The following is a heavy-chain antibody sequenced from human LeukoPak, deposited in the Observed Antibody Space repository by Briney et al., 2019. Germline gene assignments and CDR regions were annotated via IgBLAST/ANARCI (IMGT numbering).Heavy chain of an antibody. CDR3: ARGGPTGGYDY. CDR2: INPNSGGP. Sequence: GASVKVSCKASGYTFTGYYMHWVRQAPGQGLEWMGWINPNSGGPNYAQKFQGRVTMTRDTSISTAYMELSRLRSDDTAVYYCARGGPTGGYDYWGQGTLVTVSS. V-gene: IGHV1-2*02. CDR1: GYTFTGYY. J-gene: IGHJ4*02. D-gene: IGHD1-1*01.